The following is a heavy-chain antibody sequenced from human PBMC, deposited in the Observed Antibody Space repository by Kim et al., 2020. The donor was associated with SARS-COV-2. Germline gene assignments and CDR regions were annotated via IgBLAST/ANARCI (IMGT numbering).Heavy chain of an antibody. D-gene: IGHD5-18*01. CDR2: IYSGGST. J-gene: IGHJ5*02. CDR3: ARGVDTAMRFDP. Sequence: GGSLRLSCAASGFTVSSNYMSWVRQAPGKGLEWVSVIYSGGSTYYADSVKGRFTISRDNSKNTLYLQMNSLRAEDTAVYYCARGVDTAMRFDPWGQGTLVTVSS. CDR1: GFTVSSNY. V-gene: IGHV3-53*01.